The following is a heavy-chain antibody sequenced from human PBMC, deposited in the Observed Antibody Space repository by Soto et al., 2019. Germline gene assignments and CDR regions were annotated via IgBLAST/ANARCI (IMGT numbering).Heavy chain of an antibody. CDR3: ARRYGAAFDY. V-gene: IGHV4-59*01. D-gene: IGHD2-15*01. CDR1: GGSISSYY. CDR2: IYYSGST. Sequence: QVQLQESGPGLVKPSETLSLTCTVSGGSISSYYWSWIRQPPGRGLEWIGYIYYSGSTNYNPSLKRRVIISVDTSKNHFSLKLSSVTAADTAVYYWARRYGAAFDYWGQGTLVPVSS. J-gene: IGHJ4*02.